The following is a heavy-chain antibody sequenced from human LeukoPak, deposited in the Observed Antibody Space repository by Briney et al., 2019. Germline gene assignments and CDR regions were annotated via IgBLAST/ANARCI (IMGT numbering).Heavy chain of an antibody. Sequence: PGRSLRLSCAASGITFDDYAIHWVRQAPGKGLEWVSGISWNSGSLGYADSVKGRFTISRDNAKNSLYLHMNSLRVEDTAVYYCATAGSGYEDGFDYWGQGTLATVSS. CDR3: ATAGSGYEDGFDY. D-gene: IGHD5-12*01. CDR2: ISWNSGSL. J-gene: IGHJ4*02. V-gene: IGHV3-9*01. CDR1: GITFDDYA.